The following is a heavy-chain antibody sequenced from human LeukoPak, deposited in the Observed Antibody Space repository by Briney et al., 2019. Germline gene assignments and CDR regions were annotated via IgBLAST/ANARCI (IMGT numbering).Heavy chain of an antibody. V-gene: IGHV5-51*01. D-gene: IGHD2-2*01. Sequence: GESLKISCKSSGYTLADYWIGWVRQMPGKGLEWMGIIYPGDSAVMYSPSFQGQVTISADKSIGTAYLQWSSLKASDTAMYYCARQKYCSSTSCEGFDYWGQGTLVTVSS. CDR2: IYPGDSAV. CDR1: GYTLADYW. J-gene: IGHJ4*02. CDR3: ARQKYCSSTSCEGFDY.